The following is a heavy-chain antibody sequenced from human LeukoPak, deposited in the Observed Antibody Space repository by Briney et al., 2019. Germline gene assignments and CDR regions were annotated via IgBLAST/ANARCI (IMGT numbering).Heavy chain of an antibody. V-gene: IGHV3-23*01. Sequence: GGSLRLSCTASGFTFSSYGMSWVRQAPGKGLEWVSTISGSGYNTYYADSVKGRFTISRDNSQNTLFLQMNSLSAEGTALYYCAKHSGSYFIYYFDYWGQGTLVTVSS. J-gene: IGHJ4*02. D-gene: IGHD1-26*01. CDR2: ISGSGYNT. CDR1: GFTFSSYG. CDR3: AKHSGSYFIYYFDY.